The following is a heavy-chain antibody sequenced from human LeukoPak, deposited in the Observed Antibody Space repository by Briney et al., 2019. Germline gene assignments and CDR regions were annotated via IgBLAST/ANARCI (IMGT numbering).Heavy chain of an antibody. CDR1: GGSISSGDYY. Sequence: ETLSLTCTVSGGSISSGDYYWSWVRQAPGKGLEWVSAISGSGGSTYYADSVKGRFTISRDNSKNTLYLQMNSLRAEDTAVYYCAKQIAARPKYYFDYWGQGTLVTVSS. J-gene: IGHJ4*02. CDR3: AKQIAARPKYYFDY. D-gene: IGHD6-6*01. CDR2: ISGSGGST. V-gene: IGHV3-23*01.